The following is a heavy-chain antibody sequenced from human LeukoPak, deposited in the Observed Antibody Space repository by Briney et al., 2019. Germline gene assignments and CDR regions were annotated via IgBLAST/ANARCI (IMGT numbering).Heavy chain of an antibody. CDR3: ARAIGGEVWFGESPYYFDY. Sequence: SETLSLTCTVSGVSISTSRYYWGWIRQPPGKGLEWIGSIYYSGSTYYNPSLKSRVTISVDTSKNQFSLKLNSVTPEDTAVYYCARAIGGEVWFGESPYYFDYWGQGALVTVSS. CDR2: IYYSGST. J-gene: IGHJ4*02. D-gene: IGHD3-10*01. V-gene: IGHV4-39*07. CDR1: GVSISTSRYY.